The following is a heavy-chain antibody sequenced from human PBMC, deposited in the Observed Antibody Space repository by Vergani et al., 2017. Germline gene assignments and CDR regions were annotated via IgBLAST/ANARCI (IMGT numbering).Heavy chain of an antibody. CDR3: ARMKLEGAFDI. CDR2: IYYSGST. Sequence: QVQLQESGPGLVKPSETLSLTCTGSGGSISSYYWSWIRQPPGKGLEWIGYIYYSGSTNYNPSLKSRVTISVDTSKNQFSLKLSSVTAADTAVYYCARMKLEGAFDIWGQGTMVTVSS. D-gene: IGHD1-26*01. CDR1: GGSISSYY. V-gene: IGHV4-59*01. J-gene: IGHJ3*02.